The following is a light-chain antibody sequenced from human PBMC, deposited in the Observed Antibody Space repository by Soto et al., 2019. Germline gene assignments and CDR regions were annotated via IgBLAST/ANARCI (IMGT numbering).Light chain of an antibody. CDR1: SSDVGGYNY. V-gene: IGLV2-14*01. CDR2: DVS. CDR3: SSYTSSSTLV. Sequence: QSALTQPASVSGSPGQSITISCTGTSSDVGGYNYVSWYQQHPGKAPKLMIYDVSNRPSGVSNRFSGSTSGNTASLTISGLQAEDAADYYCSSYTSSSTLVFGTGTKVTAL. J-gene: IGLJ1*01.